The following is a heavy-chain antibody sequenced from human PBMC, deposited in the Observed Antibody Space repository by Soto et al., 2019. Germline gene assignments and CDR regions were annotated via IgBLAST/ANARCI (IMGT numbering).Heavy chain of an antibody. CDR3: ARDGASAGRSGHNYYYYYYMDV. CDR1: GVTFSSYS. V-gene: IGHV3-48*01. D-gene: IGHD6-13*01. Sequence: GGSLRLSCAASGVTFSSYSMNWVRQAPGKGLEWVSYISSSSSTIYYADSVKGRFTISRDNAKNSLYLQMNSLRAEDTAVYYCARDGASAGRSGHNYYYYYYMDVWGKGSTDTVSS. J-gene: IGHJ6*03. CDR2: ISSSSSTI.